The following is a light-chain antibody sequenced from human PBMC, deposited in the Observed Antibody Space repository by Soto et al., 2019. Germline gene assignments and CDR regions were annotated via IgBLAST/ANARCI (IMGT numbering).Light chain of an antibody. CDR3: QKYDNVPT. CDR1: QGISNA. Sequence: DNQVTQSPSSLSASVRDRVPITCRASQGISNALAWYQQRPGKVPRLLIYAASTLQSGVPSRFSGSGSGTDFTLTISSLQPEDVAAYYCQKYDNVPTFGQGTKVDIK. J-gene: IGKJ1*01. V-gene: IGKV1-27*01. CDR2: AAS.